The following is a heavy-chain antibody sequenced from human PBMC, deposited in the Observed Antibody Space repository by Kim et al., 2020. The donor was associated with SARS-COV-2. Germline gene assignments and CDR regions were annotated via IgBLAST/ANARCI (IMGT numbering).Heavy chain of an antibody. V-gene: IGHV5-51*01. D-gene: IGHD2-2*01. J-gene: IGHJ6*03. CDR1: GYSFTSYW. CDR2: IYPGDSDT. CDR3: ARITVPAATYYYYYYMDV. Sequence: GESLKISCKGSGYSFTSYWIGWVRQMPGKGLEWMGIIYPGDSDTRYSLSFQGQVTISADKSISTAYLQWSSLKASDTAMYYCARITVPAATYYYYYYMDVWGKGTTVTVSS.